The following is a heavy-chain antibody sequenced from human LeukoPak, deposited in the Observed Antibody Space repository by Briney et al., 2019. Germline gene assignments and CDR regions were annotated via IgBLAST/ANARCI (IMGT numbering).Heavy chain of an antibody. D-gene: IGHD6-19*01. CDR2: ISGSGGST. Sequence: GGSLRLSCAASGFTFSSYAMSWVRQAPGKGLEWVSAISGSGGSTYYADSVKGRFTISRDNSKNTLYLQMNSLRAEDTAVYYCAKGSGYSSGWYDGDAFDIWGQGTMVTVSS. J-gene: IGHJ3*02. CDR3: AKGSGYSSGWYDGDAFDI. CDR1: GFTFSSYA. V-gene: IGHV3-23*01.